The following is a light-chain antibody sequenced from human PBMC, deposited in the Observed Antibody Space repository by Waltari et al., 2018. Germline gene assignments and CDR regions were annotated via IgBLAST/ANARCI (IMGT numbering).Light chain of an antibody. CDR1: GGHSTYS. CDR2: VNSDGSH. J-gene: IGLJ3*02. V-gene: IGLV4-69*01. CDR3: QTGGFGIWV. Sequence: QLMLTQSPSASASLGASVKLTCTLSGGHSTYSIAWHQQQPQKGPRYLMKVNSDGSHIKGDGIPDRFSGSSSGVERYLTISSLQSEDEADYYCQTGGFGIWVFGGGTKLTVL.